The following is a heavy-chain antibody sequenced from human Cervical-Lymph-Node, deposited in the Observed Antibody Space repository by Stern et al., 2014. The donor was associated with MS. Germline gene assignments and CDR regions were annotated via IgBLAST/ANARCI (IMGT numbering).Heavy chain of an antibody. V-gene: IGHV3-9*01. D-gene: IGHD6-6*01. CDR2: ISWNSGNV. CDR1: GFTFGGHA. Sequence: DVQLVESGGGLVQPGRSLRLSWAASGFTFGGHAMHWVRQGPEKGLEWVSDISWNSGNVAYAGAARGRSTISRDNCKTSLDSQTNSLGAEDTALYYCVKDVDSSVAVSFDYWGHGTLVTVSS. J-gene: IGHJ4*01. CDR3: VKDVDSSVAVSFDY.